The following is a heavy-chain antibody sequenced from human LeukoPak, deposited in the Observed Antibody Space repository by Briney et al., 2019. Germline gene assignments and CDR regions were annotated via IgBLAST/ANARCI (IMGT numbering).Heavy chain of an antibody. D-gene: IGHD4-17*01. V-gene: IGHV4-39*01. Sequence: KASQTLSLTCTVSGDPISSDAYYWGWIRQPPGKGLEWIGCIYFSGSTYYNPSLKSRVTISVDTSKNQLSLKLSSVTAADTAVYYCARRPTMNDSGDRNSYYYYGMDVWGQGTTVTVSS. J-gene: IGHJ6*02. CDR3: ARRPTMNDSGDRNSYYYYGMDV. CDR1: GDPISSDAYY. CDR2: IYFSGST.